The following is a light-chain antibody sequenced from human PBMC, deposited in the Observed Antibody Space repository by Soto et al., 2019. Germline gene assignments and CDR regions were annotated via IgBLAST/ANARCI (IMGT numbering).Light chain of an antibody. Sequence: QSVLTQPPSVSGAPGQGVTISCTGSSSNIGKDYDVHWYQQLPGAAPTLLIYSNFNRPSVVPYRFSGSKSGSSASLVITGLQAEDEADYYCQSYDNSLGGWVFGGGTKLTVL. CDR1: SSNIGKDYD. CDR3: QSYDNSLGGWV. J-gene: IGLJ3*02. V-gene: IGLV1-40*01. CDR2: SNF.